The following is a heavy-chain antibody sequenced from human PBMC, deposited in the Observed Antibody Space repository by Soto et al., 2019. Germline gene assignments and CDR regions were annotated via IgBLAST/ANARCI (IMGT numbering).Heavy chain of an antibody. J-gene: IGHJ4*02. CDR1: GFMFSNHG. CDR2: IWSDGNNR. V-gene: IGHV3-33*01. Sequence: QVQLVESGGGVVQPGRSLRLSCAASGFMFSNHGMHWVRQAPGKGLEWVAVIWSDGNNRYYADSVKGRFTISRDNSKNTVYLQMNSPRAEDTAVYYCVRGDNGNDEASDYWGQGTLVTVSS. D-gene: IGHD1-1*01. CDR3: VRGDNGNDEASDY.